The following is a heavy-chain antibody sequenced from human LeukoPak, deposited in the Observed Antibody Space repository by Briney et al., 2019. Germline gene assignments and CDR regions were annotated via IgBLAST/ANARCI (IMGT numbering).Heavy chain of an antibody. J-gene: IGHJ3*01. CDR3: ARGGYCSGGTCYSLNAFDV. Sequence: GGSLRLSCAASGFTFSSYSMNWVRQAPGKGLEWVSSISSSSSYIHYADSVKGRFTISRDNAKNSLYLQMNSLRAEDTAVYYCARGGYCSGGTCYSLNAFDVWGQGTVVTVSS. D-gene: IGHD2-15*01. CDR1: GFTFSSYS. V-gene: IGHV3-21*01. CDR2: ISSSSSYI.